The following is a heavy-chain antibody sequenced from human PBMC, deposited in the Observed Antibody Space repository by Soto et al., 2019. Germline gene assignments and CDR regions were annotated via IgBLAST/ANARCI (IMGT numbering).Heavy chain of an antibody. CDR1: GGSINLYY. CDR2: IYYSGST. D-gene: IGHD5-12*01. J-gene: IGHJ4*02. V-gene: IGHV4-59*08. Sequence: QVQLQESGPGLVKPSETLSLTCTVSGGSINLYYWSWIRQPPGKGLEWIGYIYYSGSTNYNPYLKRRVTMSADTSKNQISLKLSSVAAADTAIYYCARYSAYEETFDYWGQGTLVAVSS. CDR3: ARYSAYEETFDY.